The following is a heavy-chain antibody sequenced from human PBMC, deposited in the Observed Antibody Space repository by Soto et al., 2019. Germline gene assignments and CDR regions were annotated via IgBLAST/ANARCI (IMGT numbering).Heavy chain of an antibody. D-gene: IGHD4-17*01. Sequence: SETLSLTCTVSGGSISSYYWSWIRQPPGKGLEWIGYIYYSGSTNYNPSLKSRVTISVDTSKNQFSLKLSSVTAADTAVYYCARGPYGDYFPQYYFDYWGQGTLVTVSS. V-gene: IGHV4-59*01. CDR2: IYYSGST. CDR1: GGSISSYY. CDR3: ARGPYGDYFPQYYFDY. J-gene: IGHJ4*02.